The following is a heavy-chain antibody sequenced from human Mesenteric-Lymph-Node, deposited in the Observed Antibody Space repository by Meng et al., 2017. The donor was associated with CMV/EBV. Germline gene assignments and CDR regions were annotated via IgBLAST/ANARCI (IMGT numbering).Heavy chain of an antibody. Sequence: SLKISCAASGFTFDDYAMHWVRQAPGKGLEWVSGLSWNSGIIVYADSVKGRFTISRDNAKNSLYLEMNSLRAEDTAVYYCARDVSISTITAGFWGQGALVTVSS. CDR3: ARDVSISTITAGF. V-gene: IGHV3-9*01. J-gene: IGHJ4*02. CDR1: GFTFDDYA. D-gene: IGHD5-24*01. CDR2: LSWNSGII.